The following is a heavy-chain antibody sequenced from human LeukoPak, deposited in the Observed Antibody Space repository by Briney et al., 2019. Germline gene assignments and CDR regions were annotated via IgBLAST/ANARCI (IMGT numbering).Heavy chain of an antibody. V-gene: IGHV3-30*03. D-gene: IGHD5-18*01. CDR2: ISYDGTNK. CDR1: GFTFRGYG. CDR3: ARGSGYNYGYLDY. Sequence: GTSLRLSCAASGFTFRGYGMNWVRQAPGKGLEWVAVISYDGTNKYYADSVKGRFTISRDNSKNTLYLQMNSLRAEDTAVYYCARGSGYNYGYLDYWGQGTLVTVSS. J-gene: IGHJ4*02.